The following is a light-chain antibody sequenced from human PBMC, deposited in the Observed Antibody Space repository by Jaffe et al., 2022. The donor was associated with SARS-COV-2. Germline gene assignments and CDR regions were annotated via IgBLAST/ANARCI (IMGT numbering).Light chain of an antibody. CDR2: RDN. Sequence: SYDLTQPLSVSVALGQTARLTCAGGDLVYKNVHWYQQKPGQAPVLVIYRDNNRPSGIPERLSGSKSGNTATLTITGAQAGDEADYYCQVWDSTTYVVFGGGTGLTVL. CDR3: QVWDSTTYVV. CDR1: DLVYKN. J-gene: IGLJ2*01. V-gene: IGLV3-9*02.